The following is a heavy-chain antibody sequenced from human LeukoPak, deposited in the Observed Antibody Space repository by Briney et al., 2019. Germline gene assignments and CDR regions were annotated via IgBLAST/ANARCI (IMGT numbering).Heavy chain of an antibody. CDR2: MYYSGST. V-gene: IGHV4-30-4*02. D-gene: IGHD3-22*01. Sequence: PSETLSLTCTVSGGSISSGDYYWSWIRQPPGKGLEWIAYMYYSGSTYYNPSLKSRVTMSADTSKNQLSLKLSSVTAADTAVYYCARDDYYYDSSGYHYYYGMDVWGQGTTVTVSS. CDR1: GGSISSGDYY. J-gene: IGHJ6*02. CDR3: ARDDYYYDSSGYHYYYGMDV.